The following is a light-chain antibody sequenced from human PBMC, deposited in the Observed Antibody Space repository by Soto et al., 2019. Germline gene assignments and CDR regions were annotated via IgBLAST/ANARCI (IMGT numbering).Light chain of an antibody. J-gene: IGKJ5*01. Sequence: EIVLTQSPGTLSLSPGDRATLSCRASQSVTSDYLAWYQHKPGQAPRLLIYGASSRATGIPDRFSGTGSGTDFTLTLSRLAPEDFAMYYCQQYGSSAPITFGQGTRLEIE. V-gene: IGKV3-20*01. CDR1: QSVTSDY. CDR3: QQYGSSAPIT. CDR2: GAS.